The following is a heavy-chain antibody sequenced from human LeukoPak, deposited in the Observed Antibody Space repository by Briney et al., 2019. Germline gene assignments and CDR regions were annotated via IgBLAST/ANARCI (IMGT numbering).Heavy chain of an antibody. J-gene: IGHJ4*02. V-gene: IGHV3-23*01. Sequence: GGSLRLSCAASEFSFSSYAMSWVRQAPRKGLEWVSTISDTTSSTYYADSVKGRFTIFRDNSKKTLYLQMSSLRAEDTAVYYCAKTYCTSGTCHSYLPYYFDYWGQGTLVTVSS. CDR3: AKTYCTSGTCHSYLPYYFDY. CDR1: EFSFSSYA. D-gene: IGHD2-8*01. CDR2: ISDTTSST.